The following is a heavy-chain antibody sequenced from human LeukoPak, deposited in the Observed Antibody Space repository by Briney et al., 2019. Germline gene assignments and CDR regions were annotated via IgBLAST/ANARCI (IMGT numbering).Heavy chain of an antibody. Sequence: GASVKVSCKTSGYTFTAYGISWVRQAPGQGLQWMGWISAYNNNTNHAQTLQDRLTMTTDTSTRTAYMELRSLRSDDTAMYYCARSHYSDYYETSFDPWGQGTLVTVSS. J-gene: IGHJ5*02. CDR2: ISAYNNNT. V-gene: IGHV1-18*01. CDR1: GYTFTAYG. CDR3: ARSHYSDYYETSFDP. D-gene: IGHD3-22*01.